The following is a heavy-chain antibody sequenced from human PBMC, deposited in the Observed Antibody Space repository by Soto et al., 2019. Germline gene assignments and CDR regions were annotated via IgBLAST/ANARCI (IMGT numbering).Heavy chain of an antibody. D-gene: IGHD3-10*01. J-gene: IGHJ4*02. CDR2: ISGSGGST. Sequence: EVQLLESGGGLVQPGGSLRLSCAASGFTFSSYAMSWVRQAPGKGLEWVSAISGSGGSTYYADSVKGRFTISRDNSKNTLYLQMNSLRAEDTAVYYCEKDQENYYGSGSYYFYFDYWGQGTLVTVSS. V-gene: IGHV3-23*01. CDR1: GFTFSSYA. CDR3: EKDQENYYGSGSYYFYFDY.